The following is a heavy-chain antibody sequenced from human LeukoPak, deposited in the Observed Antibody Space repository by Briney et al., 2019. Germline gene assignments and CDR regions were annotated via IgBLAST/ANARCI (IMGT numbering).Heavy chain of an antibody. D-gene: IGHD2-21*02. J-gene: IGHJ4*02. CDR2: INHSGST. Sequence: SETLSLTCAVYGGSFSDYYWSWIRQPPGKGLEWIGEINHSGSTNYNPSLKSRVTISVDTSKNQFSLKLSSVTAADTAVYYCARYQESGVTAIYWGQGTLVTVSS. V-gene: IGHV4-34*01. CDR1: GGSFSDYY. CDR3: ARYQESGVTAIY.